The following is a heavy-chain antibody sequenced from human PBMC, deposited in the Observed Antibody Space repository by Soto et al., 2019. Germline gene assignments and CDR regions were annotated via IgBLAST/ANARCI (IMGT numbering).Heavy chain of an antibody. CDR3: AKNPGYYYDSTGYHFAY. Sequence: GSLRLSCAASEFTFSNYAMSWVRQAPGKGLEWVSAISYGGGTTYYADSVKGRFTISRDNSKNTLYLQMNSLRAEDTAVYYCAKNPGYYYDSTGYHFAYWGQGTLVTVSS. V-gene: IGHV3-23*01. J-gene: IGHJ4*02. CDR2: ISYGGGTT. CDR1: EFTFSNYA. D-gene: IGHD3-22*01.